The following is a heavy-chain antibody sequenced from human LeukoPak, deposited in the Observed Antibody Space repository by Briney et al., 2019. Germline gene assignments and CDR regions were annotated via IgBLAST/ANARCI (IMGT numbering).Heavy chain of an antibody. CDR2: IIPIFGTA. CDR1: GGTFSSYA. V-gene: IGHV1-69*05. D-gene: IGHD1-26*01. CDR3: ARGHSRSPSFDI. J-gene: IGHJ3*02. Sequence: SVKVSCKASGGTFSSYAISWVRQAPGQGLEWMGRIIPIFGTANYAQKFQGRVTITTDESTSTAYMELSSLRSEDTAVYYCARGHSRSPSFDIWGQGTMVTVSS.